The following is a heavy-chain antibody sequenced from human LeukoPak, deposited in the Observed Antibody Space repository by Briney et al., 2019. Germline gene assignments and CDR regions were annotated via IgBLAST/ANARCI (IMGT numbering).Heavy chain of an antibody. J-gene: IGHJ3*02. CDR3: STETAALVGAHDGFDT. CDR2: IHGSGST. V-gene: IGHV4-61*09. D-gene: IGHD6-13*01. CDR1: GSSVNSASTS. Sequence: PAQTLSLTCTVSGSSVNSASTSWSCIRQPAGKGLEWIGHIHGSGSTNYNPSVKSRVSISLDTSKNQVSLKLTSVTAADTAVYYCSTETAALVGAHDGFDTWGQGTLVTVSS.